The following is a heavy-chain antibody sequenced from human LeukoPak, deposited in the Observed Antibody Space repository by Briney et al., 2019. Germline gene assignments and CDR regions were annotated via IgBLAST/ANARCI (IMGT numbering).Heavy chain of an antibody. CDR3: ARDGYNHEADY. D-gene: IGHD5-24*01. V-gene: IGHV1-2*02. CDR1: GDTFSSYA. Sequence: ASVKVSCKASGDTFSSYAIRWVRQAPGRGLEWMGWINPNSGGTNYAQKFQGRVTMTRDTSISTAYMELSSLRSEDTAVYYCARDGYNHEADYWGQGTLVTVSS. CDR2: INPNSGGT. J-gene: IGHJ4*02.